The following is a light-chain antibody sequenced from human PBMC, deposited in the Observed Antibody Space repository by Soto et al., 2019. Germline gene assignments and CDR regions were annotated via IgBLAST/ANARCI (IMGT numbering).Light chain of an antibody. J-gene: IGLJ2*01. CDR2: EVS. V-gene: IGLV2-14*01. CDR1: SSDVGGYNY. Sequence: QSALTQPASVSGSPGQSITISCTGSSSDVGGYNYVSWYQQHPGKAPKLMIYEVSDRPSGVSTRFSGSKSGNTASLTISGLRAEDEADYYCSSYTGSTTLVVFGGGTKLTVL. CDR3: SSYTGSTTLVV.